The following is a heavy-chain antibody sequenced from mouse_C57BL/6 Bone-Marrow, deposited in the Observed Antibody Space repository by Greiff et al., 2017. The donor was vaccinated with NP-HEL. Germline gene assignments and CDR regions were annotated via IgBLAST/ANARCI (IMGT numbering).Heavy chain of an antibody. CDR3: ARLYDGYYGY. CDR1: GYTFTSYW. Sequence: QVQLQQPGAELVRPGSSVKLSCKASGYTFTSYWMHWVKQRPIQGLEWIGNIDPSDSETHYNQKFKDKATLTVYKSSSTAYMQLSSLTSEDSAVYYCARLYDGYYGYWGKGTTLTVSS. D-gene: IGHD2-3*01. CDR2: IDPSDSET. V-gene: IGHV1-52*01. J-gene: IGHJ2*01.